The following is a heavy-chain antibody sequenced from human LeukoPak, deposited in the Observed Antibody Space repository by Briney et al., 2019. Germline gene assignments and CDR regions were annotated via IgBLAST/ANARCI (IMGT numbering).Heavy chain of an antibody. Sequence: GASVKVSCKASGYNFTTYGISWVRQAPGQGLEWMGWISAYNGDTNYAQNLQDRVTMTTDTSTSTAYMELRSLRSDDTAVYYCARRHGDYAPGDYWGQGTLVTASS. CDR3: ARRHGDYAPGDY. CDR2: ISAYNGDT. D-gene: IGHD4-17*01. CDR1: GYNFTTYG. J-gene: IGHJ4*02. V-gene: IGHV1-18*01.